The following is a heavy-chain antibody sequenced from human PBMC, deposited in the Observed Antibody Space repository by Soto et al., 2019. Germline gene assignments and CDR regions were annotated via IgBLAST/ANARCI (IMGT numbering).Heavy chain of an antibody. CDR1: GGSISSYY. CDR3: ARLEQQLDAPFDY. CDR2: IYYSGST. Sequence: PSETLSLTCTVSGGSISSYYWSWFRQPPGKGLEWIGYIYYSGSTNYNPSLKSRVTISVDTSKNQFSLKLSSVTAADTAVYYCARLEQQLDAPFDYWGQGTLVTVSS. V-gene: IGHV4-59*08. D-gene: IGHD6-13*01. J-gene: IGHJ4*02.